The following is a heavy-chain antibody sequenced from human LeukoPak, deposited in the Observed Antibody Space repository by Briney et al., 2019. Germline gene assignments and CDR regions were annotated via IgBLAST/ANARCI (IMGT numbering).Heavy chain of an antibody. D-gene: IGHD2-2*01. J-gene: IGHJ4*02. Sequence: GASVKVSCKVSGYTLTELSMHWVRQAPGKGLEGMGGFDPEDGETIYAQKFQGRVTMTEDTSTDTAYMELSSLRSEDTAVYYCATTLTDIVVVPAFTPHFDYWGQGTLVTVSS. V-gene: IGHV1-24*01. CDR2: FDPEDGET. CDR1: GYTLTELS. CDR3: ATTLTDIVVVPAFTPHFDY.